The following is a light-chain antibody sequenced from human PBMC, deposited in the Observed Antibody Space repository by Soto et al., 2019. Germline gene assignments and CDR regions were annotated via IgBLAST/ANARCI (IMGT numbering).Light chain of an antibody. Sequence: QPVLTQPPSASGTPGQRVTISCSGGSSNIGSNIVNWFQQLPGTAPKLLIYSNTQRPSGVPDRFSGSKSGTSASLAISGLQSEDEADYFCAAWDDSLKGVVFGGGTKLTVL. J-gene: IGLJ3*02. CDR1: SSNIGSNI. V-gene: IGLV1-44*01. CDR3: AAWDDSLKGVV. CDR2: SNT.